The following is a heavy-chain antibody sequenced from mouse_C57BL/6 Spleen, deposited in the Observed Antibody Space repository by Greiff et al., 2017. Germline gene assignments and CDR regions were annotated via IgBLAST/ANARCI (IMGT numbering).Heavy chain of an antibody. V-gene: IGHV1-20*01. CDR3: ARPLEGYAMDY. J-gene: IGHJ4*01. Sequence: VQLQQSGPELVKPGDSVKISCKASGYSFTGYFMNWVMQSHGKSLEWIGRINPYNGDTFYNQKFKGKATLTVDKSSSTAHMELRSLTSEDSAVYYCARPLEGYAMDYWGQGTSVTVSS. CDR1: GYSFTGYF. CDR2: INPYNGDT.